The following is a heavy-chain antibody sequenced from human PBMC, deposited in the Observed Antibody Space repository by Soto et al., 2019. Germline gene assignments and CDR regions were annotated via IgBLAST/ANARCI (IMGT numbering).Heavy chain of an antibody. Sequence: GASVKVSCKASGYTFTSYGISWVRQAPGQGLEWMGWISAYNGNTNYAQKLQGRVTLTTDTSTSTAYMELRSLRSDDTAVYYCARAPTIHYYGSGSYLDWGQGTLVTVSS. CDR1: GYTFTSYG. V-gene: IGHV1-18*04. CDR3: ARAPTIHYYGSGSYLD. J-gene: IGHJ4*02. D-gene: IGHD3-10*01. CDR2: ISAYNGNT.